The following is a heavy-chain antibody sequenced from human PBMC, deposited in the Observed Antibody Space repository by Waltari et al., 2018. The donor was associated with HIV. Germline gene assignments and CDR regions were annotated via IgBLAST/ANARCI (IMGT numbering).Heavy chain of an antibody. J-gene: IGHJ4*01. D-gene: IGHD3-9*01. CDR2: INHSGTT. Sequence: QEQLQQWGAGLLKPSETLSLTCAVYGGSFSGYYLNWVRQPPGKGLEWIGEINHSGTTNYNPSLKSRVTRSVDTSKRQFSLKLNSVTAADTAVYFCAYSYLTGSTLHPFWGQGTLVTVSS. CDR3: AYSYLTGSTLHPF. CDR1: GGSFSGYY. V-gene: IGHV4-34*01.